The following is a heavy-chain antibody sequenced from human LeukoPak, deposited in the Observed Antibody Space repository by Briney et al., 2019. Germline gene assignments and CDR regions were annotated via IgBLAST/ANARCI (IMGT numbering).Heavy chain of an antibody. J-gene: IGHJ5*02. CDR3: ARDFWSGYYAWFDP. Sequence: PSETLSLTCAVYGEPSIGYYWAWIRQPPGKGLEWIGEINDSGSTDYNTGTTNYNPSLKSRVTMSVDTSKNQFSLKLSSVTAADTAVYYCARDFWSGYYAWFDPWGQGTLVTVSS. D-gene: IGHD3-3*01. CDR1: GEPSIGYY. CDR2: INDSGST. V-gene: IGHV4-34*01.